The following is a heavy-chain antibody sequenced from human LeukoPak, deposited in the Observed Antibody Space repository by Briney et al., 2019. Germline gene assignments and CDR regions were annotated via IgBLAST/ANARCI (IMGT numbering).Heavy chain of an antibody. CDR3: ARDKEGGSNDH. CDR2: ISSSSSTI. J-gene: IGHJ4*02. Sequence: GGSLRLSCAASGFTFSSYSMNWVRQAPGKGLEWVSYISSSSSTIYYADSVKGRFTISRDNAKNSLYLQMNSLRVDDTAIYYCARDKEGGSNDHWGQGTLVTVSS. CDR1: GFTFSSYS. V-gene: IGHV3-48*01. D-gene: IGHD2-15*01.